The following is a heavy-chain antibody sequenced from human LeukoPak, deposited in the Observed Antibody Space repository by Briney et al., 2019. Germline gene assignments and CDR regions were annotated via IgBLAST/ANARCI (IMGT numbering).Heavy chain of an antibody. Sequence: PGGSLRLSCAASGFTFSSYGMHWVRQAPGKGLEWVAVISYDGSNKYYADSVKGRFTISRDNSKNTLYLQMNSLRAEDTAVYYCAKGDGSYYYYYGMDVWGKGTTVIVSS. J-gene: IGHJ6*04. V-gene: IGHV3-30*18. CDR3: AKGDGSYYYYYGMDV. D-gene: IGHD1-26*01. CDR1: GFTFSSYG. CDR2: ISYDGSNK.